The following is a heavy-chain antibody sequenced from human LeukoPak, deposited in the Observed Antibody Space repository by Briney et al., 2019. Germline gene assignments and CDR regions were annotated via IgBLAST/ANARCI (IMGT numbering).Heavy chain of an antibody. J-gene: IGHJ4*02. Sequence: SQTLSHTCTVSGGSISSGGYYWSWIRQHPGKGLEWIGYIYYSGSTYYNPSLKSRVTISVDTSKNQFSLKLSSVTAADTAVYYCARVYSSSWYEIDYWGQGTLVTVSS. V-gene: IGHV4-31*03. CDR3: ARVYSSSWYEIDY. CDR1: GGSISSGGYY. CDR2: IYYSGST. D-gene: IGHD6-13*01.